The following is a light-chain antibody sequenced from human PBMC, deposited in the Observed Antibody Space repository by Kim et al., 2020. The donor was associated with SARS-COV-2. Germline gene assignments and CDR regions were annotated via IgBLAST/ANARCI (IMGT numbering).Light chain of an antibody. V-gene: IGLV3-19*01. CDR1: SLRSYY. CDR2: GKN. J-gene: IGLJ2*01. CDR3: NSRDSSGNRV. Sequence: VALGQTVMITCQGDSLRSYYASWYQQKPGQAPVLVIYGKNNRPSGIPDRFSGSSSGNTASLTITGAQAEDEADYYCNSRDSSGNRVFGGGTQLTVL.